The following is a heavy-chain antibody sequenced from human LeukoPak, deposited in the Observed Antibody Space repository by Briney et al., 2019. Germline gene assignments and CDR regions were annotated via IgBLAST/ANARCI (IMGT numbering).Heavy chain of an antibody. CDR2: IYYSGST. V-gene: IGHV4-59*01. Sequence: PSETLSLTCTVSGGSISSYYWSWIRQPPGKGLEWIGYIYYSGSTNYNPSLKSRVTISVDTSKNQFSLKLSSVTAADTAVYYCARAPHYDISAFDYWGQGTLVTVSS. D-gene: IGHD3-9*01. CDR3: ARAPHYDISAFDY. CDR1: GGSISSYY. J-gene: IGHJ4*02.